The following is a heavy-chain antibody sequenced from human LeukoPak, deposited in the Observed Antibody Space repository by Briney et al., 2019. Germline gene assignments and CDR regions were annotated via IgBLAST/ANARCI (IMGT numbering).Heavy chain of an antibody. CDR2: IFYSGNS. CDR3: TRIDPLGFFDQ. Sequence: PSETLSLTCSVSGAFTSRYYWSWVRHPLAQGLECIGNIFYSGNSKYNPSLTSRISMSIDTSKTQFSLELTSLTAADTAVYYCTRIDPLGFFDQWGPGTLVTVPS. J-gene: IGHJ4*02. D-gene: IGHD6-25*01. V-gene: IGHV4-59*12. CDR1: GAFTSRYY.